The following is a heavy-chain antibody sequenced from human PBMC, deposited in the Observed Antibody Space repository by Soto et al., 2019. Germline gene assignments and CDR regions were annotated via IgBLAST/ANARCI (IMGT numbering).Heavy chain of an antibody. CDR1: PGSISSSY. D-gene: IGHD1-26*01. CDR3: AREAQDYYFDH. J-gene: IGHJ5*02. V-gene: IGHV4-59*01. CDR2: VAYSGTT. Sequence: PSETLSLTCTVSPGSISSSYWSWIRQPPGRGLEWIGHVAYSGTTKYNPSLKSRGSISVSTSKRQFSLRLTSVTAADTAVYYCAREAQDYYFDHWGQGILVTVSS.